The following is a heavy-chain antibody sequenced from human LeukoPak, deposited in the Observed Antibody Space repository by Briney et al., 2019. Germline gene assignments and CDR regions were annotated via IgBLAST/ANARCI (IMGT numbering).Heavy chain of an antibody. V-gene: IGHV1-2*02. CDR2: INPNSGGT. CDR3: ARVVRGVMGATYYFDY. Sequence: AASVKVSCKASGYTFTNYYMHWVRQAPGQGLEWMGWINPNSGGTNYAQKFQGRVTMTRDTSISTAYMELSRLRSDDTAVYYCARVVRGVMGATYYFDYWGQGTLVTVSS. D-gene: IGHD3-10*01. CDR1: GYTFTNYY. J-gene: IGHJ4*02.